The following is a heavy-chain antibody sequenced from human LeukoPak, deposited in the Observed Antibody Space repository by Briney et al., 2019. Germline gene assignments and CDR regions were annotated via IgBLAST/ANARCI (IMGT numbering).Heavy chain of an antibody. V-gene: IGHV3-30*03. D-gene: IGHD3-16*01. CDR2: ITYDGSNK. J-gene: IGHJ4*02. CDR3: LSQLRLGY. Sequence: GGSLRLSCAASGFTFSDYYMSWIRQAPGKGLEWVAVITYDGSNKYYADSVKGRFTISRDNSRNTLYLQMNSLSAEDAAVYYCLSQLRLGYWGQGTLVTVSS. CDR1: GFTFSDYY.